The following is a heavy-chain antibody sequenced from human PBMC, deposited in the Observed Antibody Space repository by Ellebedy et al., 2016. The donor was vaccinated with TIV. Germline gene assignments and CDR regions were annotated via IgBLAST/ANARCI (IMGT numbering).Heavy chain of an antibody. V-gene: IGHV4-39*07. CDR2: IYYSGKT. CDR1: GGSISSTSYY. Sequence: MPSETLSLTCTVSGGSISSTSYYWGWIRQPPGKGLEWIGSIYYSGKTYYNPSLRGRVPISVDTSKNQFSLKLRSVTAADTAMYYCAKNSYASGQWGQGTLVTVSS. J-gene: IGHJ4*02. CDR3: AKNSYASGQ. D-gene: IGHD3-16*01.